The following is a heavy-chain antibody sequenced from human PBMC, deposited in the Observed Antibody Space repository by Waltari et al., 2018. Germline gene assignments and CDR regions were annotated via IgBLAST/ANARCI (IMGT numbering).Heavy chain of an antibody. V-gene: IGHV4-59*11. CDR2: VHYSGQT. CDR3: ASHPGASFDF. CDR1: GDFRNIHRGAISGPY. D-gene: IGHD7-27*01. Sequence: QVQLQESGPGLVKPLETLSLTCSFSGDFRNIHRGAISGPYWRRIRQPPGKGLEWVGYVHYSGQTRYNPSFQSRVSMSIDTSKMEFSLKLSSVTAADTAVYYCASHPGASFDFWGQGSLITVS. J-gene: IGHJ4*02.